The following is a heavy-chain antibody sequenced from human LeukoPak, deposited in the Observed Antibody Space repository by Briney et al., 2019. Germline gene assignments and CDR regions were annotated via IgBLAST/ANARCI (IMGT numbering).Heavy chain of an antibody. D-gene: IGHD3-22*01. V-gene: IGHV3-23*01. CDR1: GLTFTSYA. Sequence: GGSLRLSCAASGLTFTSYAMNWVRQAPGKALEWVSGVSGNGGGTYYADSVKGHLTISRDNSKNTVYLQMNSLRAEDTALYYCAKGVYYDNSGYYYFDSWGQGTLVTVSS. CDR3: AKGVYYDNSGYYYFDS. J-gene: IGHJ4*02. CDR2: VSGNGGGT.